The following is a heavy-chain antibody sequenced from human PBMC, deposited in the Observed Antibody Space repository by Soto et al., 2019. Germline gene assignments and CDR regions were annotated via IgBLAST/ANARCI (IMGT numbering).Heavy chain of an antibody. CDR2: ISRSGSTI. Sequence: GGSLRLSCAASGFTFSSYEMNWVRQAPGKGLEWVSYISRSGSTIYYADSVKGRFTISRDNAKNSLYLQMNSLRAEDTAVYYCARCRGCSGGSCKSKDAFDIWGQGTMVTVSS. D-gene: IGHD2-15*01. CDR3: ARCRGCSGGSCKSKDAFDI. J-gene: IGHJ3*02. V-gene: IGHV3-48*03. CDR1: GFTFSSYE.